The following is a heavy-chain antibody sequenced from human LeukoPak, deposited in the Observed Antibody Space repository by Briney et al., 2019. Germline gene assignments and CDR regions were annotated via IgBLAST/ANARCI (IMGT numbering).Heavy chain of an antibody. CDR1: GFTFSSYS. V-gene: IGHV3-23*01. J-gene: IGHJ4*02. D-gene: IGHD6-19*01. CDR3: AKERGSSSGWYPLDY. Sequence: GGSLRLSCAASGFTFSSYSMNWVRQAPGKGLEWVSVSSGNGGSTYYADSVKGRFTISRDNSKNTLYLQMNSLRAEDTAVYYCAKERGSSSGWYPLDYWGQGTLVTVSS. CDR2: SSGNGGST.